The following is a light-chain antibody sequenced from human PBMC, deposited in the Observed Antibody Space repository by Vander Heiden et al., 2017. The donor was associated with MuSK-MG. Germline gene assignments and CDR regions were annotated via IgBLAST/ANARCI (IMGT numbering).Light chain of an antibody. CDR1: NSNIGANFD. J-gene: IGLJ2*01. CDR2: GNS. V-gene: IGLV1-40*01. Sequence: QSVLTQPPSVSGAPGQRVTISCTGSNSNIGANFDVHWTQQVPGTAHKLLIYGNSKRPAVAPGRFSGSKSGTTASLAITGLQDEDEANYYCQSDDTTLTVVFGGGTKLTVL. CDR3: QSDDTTLTVV.